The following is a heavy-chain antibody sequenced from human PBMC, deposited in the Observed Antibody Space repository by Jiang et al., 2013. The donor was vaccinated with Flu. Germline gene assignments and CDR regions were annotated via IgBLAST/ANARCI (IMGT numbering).Heavy chain of an antibody. V-gene: IGHV6-1*01. CDR2: TYYRSKWYN. D-gene: IGHD2-21*02. CDR1: SVSSNSAA. CDR3: ARGDTDYWSFDL. Sequence: SVSSNSAAWNWIRQSPSRGLEWLGRTYYRSKWYNEYALSVKGRITISPDTSKNQFSLQLNSVTPEDTAVYYCARGDTDYWSFDLWGRGTLVTVSS. J-gene: IGHJ2*01.